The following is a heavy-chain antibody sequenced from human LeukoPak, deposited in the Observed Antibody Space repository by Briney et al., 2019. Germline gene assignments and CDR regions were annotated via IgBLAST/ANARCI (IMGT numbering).Heavy chain of an antibody. CDR3: ATGDIEVVPAAKAYYYYIDV. V-gene: IGHV4-34*01. J-gene: IGHJ6*03. CDR1: GGSFSDYY. D-gene: IGHD2-2*01. Sequence: SETLSLTCAVYGGSFSDYYWSWIRQPPGKGLEWIGEINHSGSTNYNPSLKSRVTISVDTSKNQFSLKLNSVTAADAAVYYCATGDIEVVPAAKAYYYYIDVWGKGTTVTVSS. CDR2: INHSGST.